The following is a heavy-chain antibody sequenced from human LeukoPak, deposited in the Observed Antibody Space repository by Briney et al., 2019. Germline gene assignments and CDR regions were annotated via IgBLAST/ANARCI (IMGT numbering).Heavy chain of an antibody. D-gene: IGHD4-17*01. V-gene: IGHV3-30*04. CDR1: GFNFSSYA. J-gene: IGHJ4*02. Sequence: RKSVTLFWAASGFNFSSYAMHWVRQAAGKELPGVAVISYDGSNKYYADSVKGRFTISRDNSKNTLYLQMNSLRAEDTAGYYCARDVLYGEFHTFYYWGQGTLVTVSS. CDR3: ARDVLYGEFHTFYY. CDR2: ISYDGSNK.